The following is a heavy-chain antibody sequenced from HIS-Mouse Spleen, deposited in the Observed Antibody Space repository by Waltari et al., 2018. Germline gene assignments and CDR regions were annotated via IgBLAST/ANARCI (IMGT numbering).Heavy chain of an antibody. CDR3: ASLHHGVRGVDY. J-gene: IGHJ4*02. CDR2: ISYDGSNK. CDR1: GFTFSSYA. V-gene: IGHV3-30-3*01. Sequence: QVQLVESGGGVVQPGRSLRLSCAASGFTFSSYAMHWVRQAPGKGLEWVAVISYDGSNKYYADSVKGRFTISRDNSKNTLYLQMNSLRAEDTAVYYCASLHHGVRGVDYWGQGTLVTVSS. D-gene: IGHD3-10*01.